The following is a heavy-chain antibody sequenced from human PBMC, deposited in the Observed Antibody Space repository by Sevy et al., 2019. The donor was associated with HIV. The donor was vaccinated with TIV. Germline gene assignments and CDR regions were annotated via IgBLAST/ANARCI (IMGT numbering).Heavy chain of an antibody. CDR3: ARGTTTVGLDY. J-gene: IGHJ4*02. CDR1: GGSISSYY. CDR2: IYYSGST. Sequence: SETLSLTCTVSGGSISSYYWSWIRQPPGKGLEWIGYIYYSGSTNYNPSLKNRVTISVDTSKNQFSLKLSSVTAADTAVYYCARGTTTVGLDYWGQGTLVTVSS. D-gene: IGHD4-17*01. V-gene: IGHV4-59*01.